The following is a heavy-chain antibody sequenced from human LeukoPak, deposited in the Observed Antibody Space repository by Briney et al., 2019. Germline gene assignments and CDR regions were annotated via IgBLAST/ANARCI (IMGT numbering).Heavy chain of an antibody. CDR2: IIWNSGSI. D-gene: IGHD6-13*01. V-gene: IGHV3-9*01. CDR1: GFTFDDYA. Sequence: GGSLRLSCAASGFTFDDYAMHWVRQAPGKGLEWISGIIWNSGSIGYADSVKGRFTISRDNAKNSLYLQMNSLRAEDTALYYCAKDLIAAAGSDAFDIWGQGTMVTVSS. CDR3: AKDLIAAAGSDAFDI. J-gene: IGHJ3*02.